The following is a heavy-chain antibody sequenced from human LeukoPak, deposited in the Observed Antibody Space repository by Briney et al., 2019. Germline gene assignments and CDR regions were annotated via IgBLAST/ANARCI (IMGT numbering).Heavy chain of an antibody. D-gene: IGHD4-11*01. CDR2: IYHSGST. CDR1: GYSITSGYY. Sequence: PSETLSLTCAVSGYSITSGYYWAWIRQPPGKGLEWIGNIYHSGSTYYNPSLKSRATVSVDTSKNQFSLKLSSVTAADTAVYYCARRYSNYFFDYWGQGTLVTVSS. J-gene: IGHJ4*02. V-gene: IGHV4-38-2*01. CDR3: ARRYSNYFFDY.